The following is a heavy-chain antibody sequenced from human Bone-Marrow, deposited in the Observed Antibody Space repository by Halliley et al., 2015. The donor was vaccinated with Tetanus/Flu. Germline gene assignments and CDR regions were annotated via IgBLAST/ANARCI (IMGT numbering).Heavy chain of an antibody. CDR2: ISAYNGHT. V-gene: IGHV1-18*01. D-gene: IGHD6-13*01. CDR3: ATLTIAAASQGVR. Sequence: WMGWISAYNGHTNYAQKFQGRVTMTTDPSTSTAYMELRSLRSDDTAVYYCATLTIAAASQGVRWGQGTLVTVSS. J-gene: IGHJ4*02.